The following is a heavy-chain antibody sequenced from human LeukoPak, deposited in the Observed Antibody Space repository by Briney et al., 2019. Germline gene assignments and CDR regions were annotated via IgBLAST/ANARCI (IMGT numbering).Heavy chain of an antibody. CDR1: GFAFSSYA. V-gene: IGHV3-23*01. Sequence: GGSLRLSCAAPGFAFSSYAMSWVRQAPGEGLEWVSRIGGSGGSTYDADSVKGQFTISRDNSKNTLYLQMNSLRAEDTAVYYCAKVETAAAATLRGFDYWGQGTLVTVSS. D-gene: IGHD6-25*01. CDR2: IGGSGGST. J-gene: IGHJ4*02. CDR3: AKVETAAAATLRGFDY.